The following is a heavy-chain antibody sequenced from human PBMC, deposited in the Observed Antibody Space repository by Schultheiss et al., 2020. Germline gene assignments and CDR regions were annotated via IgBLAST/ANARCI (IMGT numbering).Heavy chain of an antibody. J-gene: IGHJ5*02. V-gene: IGHV3-23*01. CDR2: ISGSGGST. CDR3: ASLTQPRYDFWSGPFRNWFDP. CDR1: GFTFSSYA. D-gene: IGHD3-3*01. Sequence: GGSLRLSCAASGFTFSSYAMSWVRQAPGKGLEWVSAISGSGGSTYYADSVKGRFTISRDNSKNTLYLQMNSLRAEDTAVYYCASLTQPRYDFWSGPFRNWFDPWGKGTLVTVAS.